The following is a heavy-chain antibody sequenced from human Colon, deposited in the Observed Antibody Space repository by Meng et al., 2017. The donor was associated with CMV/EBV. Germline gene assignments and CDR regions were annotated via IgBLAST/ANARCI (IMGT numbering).Heavy chain of an antibody. CDR2: ISDSGYT. Sequence: GESLKISCAASGFAFSDYAMTWVRRAPGKGLEWVSFISDSGYTNYGGPVKGRFTISRDNSKNTVFLQMSSLRADDTGIYYCAKIRKGGYCTGGSCFDTWGQGTQVTVSS. D-gene: IGHD2-8*02. CDR1: GFAFSDYA. V-gene: IGHV3-23*01. J-gene: IGHJ5*02. CDR3: AKIRKGGYCTGGSCFDT.